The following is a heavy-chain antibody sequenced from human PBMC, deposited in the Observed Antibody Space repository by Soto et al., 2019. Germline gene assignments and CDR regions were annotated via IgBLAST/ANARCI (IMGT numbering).Heavy chain of an antibody. CDR2: INPILSMS. CDR3: ATSYGSGYGAFDS. CDR1: GDTFNFYT. Sequence: QVQLVQSGADVQRPGSSVRVSCKASGDTFNFYTINWVRQAPGQGLQWMGRINPILSMSNYAPRFQGRVTMTADKSTSTAYMELSSLRSEDTAMYYCATSYGSGYGAFDSWGQGALVTVSS. V-gene: IGHV1-69*02. D-gene: IGHD3-10*01. J-gene: IGHJ4*02.